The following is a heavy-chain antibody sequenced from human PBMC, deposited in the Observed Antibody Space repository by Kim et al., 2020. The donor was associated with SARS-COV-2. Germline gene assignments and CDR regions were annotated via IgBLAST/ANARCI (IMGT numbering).Heavy chain of an antibody. Sequence: QKFQGRVTITADESTSTAYMELSSLRSEDTAVYYCAVKNSEGFLEWGLDYWGQGTLVTVSS. J-gene: IGHJ4*02. V-gene: IGHV1-69*01. D-gene: IGHD3-3*01. CDR3: AVKNSEGFLEWGLDY.